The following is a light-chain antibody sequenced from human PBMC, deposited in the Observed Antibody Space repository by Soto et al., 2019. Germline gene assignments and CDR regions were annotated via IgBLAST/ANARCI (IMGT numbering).Light chain of an antibody. CDR1: QDISNY. Sequence: DIQMTQSPSSLSASVGDRVTITCQASQDISNYLNWYQQKPGKAPKLLIYAASSLQSGVPSRFSGSGSGTDFTLTISSLQPEDFATYYCQQSYSMWTFGQGTKVDI. CDR2: AAS. J-gene: IGKJ1*01. CDR3: QQSYSMWT. V-gene: IGKV1-39*01.